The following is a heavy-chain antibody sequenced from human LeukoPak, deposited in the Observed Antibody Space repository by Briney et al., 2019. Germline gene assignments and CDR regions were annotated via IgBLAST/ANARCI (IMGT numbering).Heavy chain of an antibody. CDR2: IYTSGST. V-gene: IGHV4-4*07. CDR3: ARGGYYGSGNDFRFDP. CDR1: GGSISSYY. D-gene: IGHD3-10*01. Sequence: SETLSLTCTVSGGSISSYYWSWIRQPAGKGLEWIGRIYTSGSTNYDPSLKSRVTISVDTSKNQFSLKLSSVTAADTAVYYCARGGYYGSGNDFRFDPWGQGTLVTVSS. J-gene: IGHJ5*02.